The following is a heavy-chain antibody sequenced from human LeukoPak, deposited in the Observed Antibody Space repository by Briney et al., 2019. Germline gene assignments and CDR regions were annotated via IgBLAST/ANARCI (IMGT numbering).Heavy chain of an antibody. CDR2: FDPEDGER. V-gene: IGHV1-24*01. CDR3: ATDAFRARSWYTGY. J-gene: IGHJ4*02. CDR1: GYTLTELA. Sequence: ASVKVSCKVSGYTLTELAMHWVRQAPGKGLEWMGGFDPEDGERIYAQKFQGRVTMTEDTSTDTAYMELSSLRSEDTAVYYCATDAFRARSWYTGYWGQGTLVTVSS. D-gene: IGHD6-13*01.